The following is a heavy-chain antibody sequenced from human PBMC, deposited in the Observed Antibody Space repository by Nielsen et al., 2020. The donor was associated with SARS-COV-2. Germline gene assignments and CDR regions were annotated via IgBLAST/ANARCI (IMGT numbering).Heavy chain of an antibody. V-gene: IGHV1-69*04. D-gene: IGHD6-13*01. CDR3: ARVAAVGYSSSWQDY. CDR1: GGTFSSYA. J-gene: IGHJ4*02. Sequence: SVKVSCKASGGTFSSYAISWVRQAPGQGLEWMGRIIPILGIANYAQKFQGRVTITADKSTSTAYMELSSLRSEGTAVYYCARVAAVGYSSSWQDYWGQGTLVTVSS. CDR2: IIPILGIA.